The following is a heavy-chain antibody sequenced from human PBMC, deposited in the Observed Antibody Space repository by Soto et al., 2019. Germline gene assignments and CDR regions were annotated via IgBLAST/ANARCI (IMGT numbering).Heavy chain of an antibody. J-gene: IGHJ6*02. CDR3: ARWYYYYYGMDV. CDR1: GGSISSGDYY. CDR2: IYYSGST. Sequence: KPSETLSLTCTVSGGSISSGDYYWSWIRQPPGKGLEWIGYIYYSGSTYYNPSLKSRVTISVDTSKNQFSLKLSSVTAADTAVYYCARWYYYYYGMDVWGQGTTVTVSS. V-gene: IGHV4-30-4*02.